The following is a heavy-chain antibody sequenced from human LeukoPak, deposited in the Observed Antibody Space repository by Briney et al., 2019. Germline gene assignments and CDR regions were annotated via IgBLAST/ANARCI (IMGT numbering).Heavy chain of an antibody. CDR3: ARGALQFGELLPFDY. D-gene: IGHD3-10*01. V-gene: IGHV1-69*13. J-gene: IGHJ4*02. CDR1: GGTFSSYA. CDR2: IIPIFGTA. Sequence: SVKVSCEASGGTFSSYAISWVRQAPGQGLEWMGGIIPIFGTANYAQKFQGRVTITADESTSTAYMELSGLRSEDTAVYYCARGALQFGELLPFDYWGQGTLVTVSS.